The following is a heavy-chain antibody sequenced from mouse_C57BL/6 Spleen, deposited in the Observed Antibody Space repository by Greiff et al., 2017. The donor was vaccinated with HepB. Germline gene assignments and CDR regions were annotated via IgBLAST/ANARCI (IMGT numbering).Heavy chain of an antibody. CDR1: GFTFSSYT. V-gene: IGHV5-9*01. J-gene: IGHJ1*03. CDR2: ISGGGGNN. Sequence: EVKLMESGGGLVKPGGSLKLSCAASGFTFSSYTMSWVRQTPEKRLEWVATISGGGGNNYYPDSVKGRFTISRDNAKNTLYLQMSSLRSEDTALYYCARQDYYSNYGYFDVWGTGTTVTVSS. CDR3: ARQDYYSNYGYFDV. D-gene: IGHD2-5*01.